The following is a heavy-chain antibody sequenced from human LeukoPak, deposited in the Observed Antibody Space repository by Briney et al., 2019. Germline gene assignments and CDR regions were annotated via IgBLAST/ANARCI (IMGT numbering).Heavy chain of an antibody. CDR3: ASVVVPAAGGDAFDI. CDR2: IYYSGSI. CDR1: GGSISSSSYY. J-gene: IGHJ3*02. Sequence: SETLSLTCTVSGGSISSSSYYWGWIRQPPGKGLEWIGSIYYSGSIYYNPSLKSRVTISVDTSKNQFSLKLSSVTAADTAVYYCASVVVPAAGGDAFDIWGQGTMVTVSS. V-gene: IGHV4-39*07. D-gene: IGHD2-2*01.